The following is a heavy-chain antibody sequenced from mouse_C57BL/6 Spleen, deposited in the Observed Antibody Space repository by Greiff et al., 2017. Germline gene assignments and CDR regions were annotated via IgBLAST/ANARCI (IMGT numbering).Heavy chain of an antibody. Sequence: VQLKQSGAELVRPGASVKLSCTASGFNIKDYYMHWVKQRPEQGLEWIGRIDPEDGDTEYAPKFQGKATMTADTSSNTAYLQLSSLTSEDTAVYYCTTGDYSGYYAMDYWGQGTSVTVSS. CDR1: GFNIKDYY. CDR3: TTGDYSGYYAMDY. CDR2: IDPEDGDT. D-gene: IGHD2-12*01. J-gene: IGHJ4*01. V-gene: IGHV14-1*01.